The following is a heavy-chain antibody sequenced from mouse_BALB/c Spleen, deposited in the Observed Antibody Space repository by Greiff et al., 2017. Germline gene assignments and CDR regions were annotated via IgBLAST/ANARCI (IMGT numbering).Heavy chain of an antibody. V-gene: IGHV1-4*01. D-gene: IGHD1-1*01. CDR1: GYTFTSYT. Sequence: QVQLQQSGAELARPGASVKMSCKASGYTFTSYTMHWVKQRPGQGLEWIGYINPSSGYTNYNQKFKGKATLTVDKSSSTAYMQLSSLTSEDSAVYYCARRGRNYGSSYYAMDYWGQGTSVTVSS. CDR2: INPSSGYT. J-gene: IGHJ4*01. CDR3: ARRGRNYGSSYYAMDY.